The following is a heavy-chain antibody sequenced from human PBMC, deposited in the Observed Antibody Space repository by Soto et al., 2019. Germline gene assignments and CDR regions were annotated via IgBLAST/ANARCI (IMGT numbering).Heavy chain of an antibody. CDR1: GFTFTRYS. V-gene: IGHV3-21*06. J-gene: IGHJ4*02. Sequence: RLSCAASGFTFTRYSMNWVRQAPGKGLEWVSSISSTNNYIYYGDSMKGRFTISRDNAKNSLYLEMNSLRAEDTAVYYCARESEDLTSNFDYWGQGTLVTVSS. CDR3: ARESEDLTSNFDY. CDR2: ISSTNNYI.